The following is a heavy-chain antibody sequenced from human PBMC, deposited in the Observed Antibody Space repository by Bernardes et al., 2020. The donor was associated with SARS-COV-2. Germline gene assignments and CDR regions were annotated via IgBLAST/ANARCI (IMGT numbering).Heavy chain of an antibody. J-gene: IGHJ5*02. V-gene: IGHV4-34*01. CDR2: INHSGST. D-gene: IGHD6-13*01. CDR3: ARGGGTSSSGYLFWPDP. CDR1: GGSFSDYY. Sequence: SEPLSLTCAVYGGSFSDYYGSWIRQPPGKGLEWIGEINHSGSTNYNPSLKSRVTISVDTSKNQFSLKLSSVTAADTDVYYCARGGGTSSSGYLFWPDPWGQGTLVTVSS.